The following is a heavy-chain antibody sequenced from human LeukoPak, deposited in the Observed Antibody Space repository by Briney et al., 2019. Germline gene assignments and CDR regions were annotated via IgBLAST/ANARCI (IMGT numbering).Heavy chain of an antibody. D-gene: IGHD2-2*02. J-gene: IGHJ3*02. CDR3: ARDHCSSTSCYIKRGAFDI. CDR1: GFTFSSYR. Sequence: GGSLRLSCAASGFTFSSYRMNWVRQAPGQGLEWVSYISSSSSTIYYADSVKGRFTISRDNAKNSLYLQMNSLRAEDTAVYYCARDHCSSTSCYIKRGAFDIWGQGAMVTVSS. V-gene: IGHV3-48*01. CDR2: ISSSSSTI.